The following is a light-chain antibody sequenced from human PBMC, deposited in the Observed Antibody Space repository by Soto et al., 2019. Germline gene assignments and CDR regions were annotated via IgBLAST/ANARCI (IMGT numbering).Light chain of an antibody. J-gene: IGKJ2*01. CDR3: QQYGTSPVT. V-gene: IGKV3-20*01. CDR1: QSVSNTY. Sequence: EIVLTQSPGTLSLSPGERATLSCRASQSVSNTYLAWYQHKPGQAPRLLIYGASDRATVIPDRFSGSASVTDFTLTISSLEPEDFALYYSQQYGTSPVTFGQGTKLEIK. CDR2: GAS.